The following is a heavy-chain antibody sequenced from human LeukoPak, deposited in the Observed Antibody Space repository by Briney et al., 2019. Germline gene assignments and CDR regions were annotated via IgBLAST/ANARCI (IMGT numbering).Heavy chain of an antibody. Sequence: SETLSLTCTVSGGSISSSSYYWGWIRQPPGKGLEWIGSIYYSGSTYYNPSLKSRVTISVDTSKNQFSLKLSSVTAADTAVYYCARSDCSSTSCVSGIFWFDPWGQGTLVTVSS. J-gene: IGHJ5*02. CDR1: GGSISSSSYY. D-gene: IGHD2-2*01. CDR3: ARSDCSSTSCVSGIFWFDP. V-gene: IGHV4-39*07. CDR2: IYYSGST.